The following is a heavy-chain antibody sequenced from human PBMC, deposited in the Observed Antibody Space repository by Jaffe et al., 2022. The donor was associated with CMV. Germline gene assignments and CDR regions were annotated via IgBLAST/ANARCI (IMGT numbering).Heavy chain of an antibody. V-gene: IGHV3-30*18. CDR2: ISYDGSNK. CDR1: GFTFSSYG. Sequence: QVQLVESGGGVVQPGRSLRLSCAASGFTFSSYGMHWVRQAPGKGLEWVAVISYDGSNKYYADSVKGRFTISRDNSKNTLYLQMNSLRAEDTAVYYCAKEVPYVAARSLGWFDPWGQGTLVTVSS. J-gene: IGHJ5*02. D-gene: IGHD6-6*01. CDR3: AKEVPYVAARSLGWFDP.